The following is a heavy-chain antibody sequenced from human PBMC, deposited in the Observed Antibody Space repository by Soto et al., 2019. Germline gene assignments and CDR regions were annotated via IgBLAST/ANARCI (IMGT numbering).Heavy chain of an antibody. CDR2: ISGSGDNT. J-gene: IGHJ3*02. CDR1: GITFSSYA. D-gene: IGHD1-1*01. V-gene: IGHV3-23*01. Sequence: GGSLRLSCAASGITFSSYAMSWVRQAPGKGLEWVSAISGSGDNTYYADSVKGRFTISRDNSKNTLYLQMNSLRAEDTAVYYCAKDHDDWNPADAFDIWGQGTMVTVSS. CDR3: AKDHDDWNPADAFDI.